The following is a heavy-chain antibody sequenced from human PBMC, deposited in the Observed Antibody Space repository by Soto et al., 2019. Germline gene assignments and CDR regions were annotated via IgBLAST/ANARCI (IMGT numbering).Heavy chain of an antibody. CDR1: GFTFSSYS. CDR2: ISSSSSTI. Sequence: GGSLRLSCAASGFTFSSYSMNWVRQAPGKGLEWVSYISSSSSTIYYADSVKGRFTISRDNAKNSLYLQMNSLRDEDTAVYYCAIGGYDIFTGSYPRFDYWGQGSLVTVSS. J-gene: IGHJ4*02. CDR3: AIGGYDIFTGSYPRFDY. V-gene: IGHV3-48*02. D-gene: IGHD3-9*01.